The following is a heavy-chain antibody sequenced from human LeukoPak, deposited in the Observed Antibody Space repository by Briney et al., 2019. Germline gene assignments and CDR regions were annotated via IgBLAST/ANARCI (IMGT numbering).Heavy chain of an antibody. D-gene: IGHD4-17*01. J-gene: IGHJ4*02. CDR1: GFTFGSYV. Sequence: GGSLRLSCAASGFTFGSYVMSWVRQAPGKGLEWVSDISLSGGSTYYADSVKGRFTISRDNSKNTLYLQLVNLRAEDTAAYYCARRNYDDHGDHFDYWGQGTLVTVSS. V-gene: IGHV3-23*01. CDR3: ARRNYDDHGDHFDY. CDR2: ISLSGGST.